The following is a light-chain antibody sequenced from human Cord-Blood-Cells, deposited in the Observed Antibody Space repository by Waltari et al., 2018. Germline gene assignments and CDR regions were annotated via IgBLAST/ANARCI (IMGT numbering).Light chain of an antibody. Sequence: QSVLTQPPSASGTPGQRVTISCSGSSSNIGSNHLYWSQQSPGTAPKPPIYRNNQRHSGVPDRFSGSKSGTSASLSISGLRSEAGADYYCAAWEDSLSGSYVVGTGTKVTVL. CDR1: SSNIGSNH. V-gene: IGLV1-47*01. J-gene: IGLJ1*01. CDR3: AAWEDSLSGSYV. CDR2: RNN.